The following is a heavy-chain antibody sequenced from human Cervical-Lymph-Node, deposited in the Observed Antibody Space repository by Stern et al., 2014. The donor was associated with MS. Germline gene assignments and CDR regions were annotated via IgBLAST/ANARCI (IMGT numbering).Heavy chain of an antibody. J-gene: IGHJ4*02. CDR1: GFTFSSYA. V-gene: IGHV3-23*04. D-gene: IGHD6-13*01. Sequence: EVQLEESGGGLVQPGGSLGLSCAASGFTFSSYAMSWVRQAPGQGLEWVSAISGSGGSTYYADSVKGRFTISRDNSKNTLYLQMNSLRAEDTAVYYCAKDSSWKPTTFDYWGQGTLVTVSS. CDR3: AKDSSWKPTTFDY. CDR2: ISGSGGST.